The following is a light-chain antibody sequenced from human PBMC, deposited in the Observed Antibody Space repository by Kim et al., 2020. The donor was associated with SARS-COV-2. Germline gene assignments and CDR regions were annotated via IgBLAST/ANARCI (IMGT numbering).Light chain of an antibody. CDR2: EGS. CDR3: CSHAGGGTMV. J-gene: IGLJ2*01. Sequence: GQSITISCTGTSSDIGSYSLVSWYQQYPGAAPKLMIYEGSKRPSGISPRFSGSKSGNTASLTISDLQTEDEADYYCCSHAGGGTMVFGGGTQLIVL. CDR1: SSDIGSYSL. V-gene: IGLV2-23*01.